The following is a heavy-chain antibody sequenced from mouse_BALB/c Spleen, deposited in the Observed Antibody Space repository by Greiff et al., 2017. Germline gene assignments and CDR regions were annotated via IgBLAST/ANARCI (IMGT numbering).Heavy chain of an antibody. CDR3: ARGGYYGNYVTYYYAMDY. Sequence: QVQLQQSAAELARPGASVKMSCKASGYTFTSYTMHWVKQRPGQGLEWIGYINPSSGYTEYNQKFKDKTTLTADKSSSTAYMQLSSLTSEDSAVYYCARGGYYGNYVTYYYAMDYWGQGTSVTVSS. D-gene: IGHD2-1*01. CDR2: INPSSGYT. J-gene: IGHJ4*01. CDR1: GYTFTSYT. V-gene: IGHV1-4*02.